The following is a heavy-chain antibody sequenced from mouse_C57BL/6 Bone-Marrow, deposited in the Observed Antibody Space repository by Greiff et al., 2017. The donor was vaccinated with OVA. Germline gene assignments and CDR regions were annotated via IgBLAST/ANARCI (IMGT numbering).Heavy chain of an antibody. Sequence: EVQLQQSGPVLVKPGASVKMSCKASGYTFTDYYMNWVKQSHGKSLEWIGVINPYNGGTSYNQKFKGKATLTVDKSSSTAYMELNSLTSEDSAVYYCARFYGSSHYAMDYWGQGTSVTVSS. CDR1: GYTFTDYY. CDR3: ARFYGSSHYAMDY. V-gene: IGHV1-19*01. CDR2: INPYNGGT. J-gene: IGHJ4*01. D-gene: IGHD1-1*01.